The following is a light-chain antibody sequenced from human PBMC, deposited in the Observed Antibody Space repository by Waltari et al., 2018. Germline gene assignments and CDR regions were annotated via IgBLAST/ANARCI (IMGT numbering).Light chain of an antibody. CDR1: QTVRTTY. V-gene: IGKV3-20*01. Sequence: EIVLTQSPGTLSLSPGERATLSCRASQTVRTTYLAWYQQKTGQAPTLVIYGASSRAAGIPDRFSGSGSGTDFSLTISSLEPEDFAVYYCQQYDISPLPFGGGTKVEIK. J-gene: IGKJ4*01. CDR2: GAS. CDR3: QQYDISPLP.